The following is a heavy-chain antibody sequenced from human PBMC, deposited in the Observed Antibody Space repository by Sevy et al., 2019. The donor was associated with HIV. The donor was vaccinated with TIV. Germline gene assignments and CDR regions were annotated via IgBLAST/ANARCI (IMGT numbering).Heavy chain of an antibody. CDR3: AKDPRNSSDAAGTYYFDY. V-gene: IGHV3-30*02. CDR2: IRYDGSNK. Sequence: GGSLRLSCAASGFTFSSYGMHWVRQAPGKGLEWVAFIRYDGSNKYYADSVKGRFTISRDNSKNTLYLQMNSLRAEDTAVYYCAKDPRNSSDAAGTYYFDYWGQGTLVTVS. CDR1: GFTFSSYG. J-gene: IGHJ4*02. D-gene: IGHD6-13*01.